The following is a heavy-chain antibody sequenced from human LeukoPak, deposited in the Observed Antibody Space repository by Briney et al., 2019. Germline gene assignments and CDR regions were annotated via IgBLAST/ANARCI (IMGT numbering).Heavy chain of an antibody. CDR1: GFTFDDYA. J-gene: IGHJ6*02. CDR2: ISWNSGSI. CDR3: AKDIHGSGSYELYYYYGMDV. Sequence: PGRSLRLSCAASGFTFDDYAMHWVRQAPGKGLEWVSGISWNSGSIGYADSVKGRFTISRDNAKSSLYLQMNSLRAEDTALYYCAKDIHGSGSYELYYYYGMDVWGQGTTVTVSS. D-gene: IGHD3-10*01. V-gene: IGHV3-9*01.